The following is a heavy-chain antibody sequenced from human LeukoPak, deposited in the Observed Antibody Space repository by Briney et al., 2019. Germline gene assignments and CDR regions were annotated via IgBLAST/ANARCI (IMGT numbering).Heavy chain of an antibody. Sequence: SETLSLTCTVSGYSISSGYYWGWIRQPPGKGLEWIGNIYPTGTTYYNPSLKSRVTISVDTSKNQFSLKVSSVSAADTAVYYCARAYSSSWYWNWFDPWGQGTLVTVSS. V-gene: IGHV4-38-2*02. D-gene: IGHD6-13*01. CDR1: GYSISSGYY. CDR3: ARAYSSSWYWNWFDP. J-gene: IGHJ5*02. CDR2: IYPTGTT.